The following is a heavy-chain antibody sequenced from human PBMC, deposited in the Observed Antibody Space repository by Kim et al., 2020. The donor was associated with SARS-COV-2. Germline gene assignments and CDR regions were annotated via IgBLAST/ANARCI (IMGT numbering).Heavy chain of an antibody. CDR1: GFTLNNHD. CDR2: IQSGCGNS. J-gene: IGHJ5*02. V-gene: IGHV3-23*01. CDR3: AKDHALDP. Sequence: GGSLRLSCATSGFTLNNHDMVWVRQAPGKGLEWVSSIQSGCGNSYYAESVKGRFTIFRDDVKKTVSLQMTRLSAEDTAVYYCAKDHALDPWGPGTLVTVS. D-gene: IGHD2-8*01.